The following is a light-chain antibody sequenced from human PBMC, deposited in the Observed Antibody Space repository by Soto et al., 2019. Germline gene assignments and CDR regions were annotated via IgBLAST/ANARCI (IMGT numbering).Light chain of an antibody. J-gene: IGLJ2*01. V-gene: IGLV1-44*01. CDR2: TDD. Sequence: QSVLTQPPSASGTPGQRVTISCSGTSSNIGDNTVSWYQHLPGTPPKLLIYTDDQRPSGVPDRFSGSRSGTSASLAISGLRFADEADYYCHSYDSSLTAVVFGGGTKLTVL. CDR1: SSNIGDNT. CDR3: HSYDSSLTAVV.